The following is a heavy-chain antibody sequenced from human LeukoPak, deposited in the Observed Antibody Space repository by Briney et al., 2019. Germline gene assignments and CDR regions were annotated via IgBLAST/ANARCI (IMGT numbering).Heavy chain of an antibody. CDR3: ATALPDSSGWYRY. D-gene: IGHD6-19*01. Sequence: ASVKVSCKVSGYTLTELSMHWVRQAPGKGLEWMGGFDPEDGETIYAQKFQGRVTTTEDTSTDTAYMELSSLRSEDTAVYYCATALPDSSGWYRYWGQGTLVTVSS. V-gene: IGHV1-24*01. CDR2: FDPEDGET. CDR1: GYTLTELS. J-gene: IGHJ4*02.